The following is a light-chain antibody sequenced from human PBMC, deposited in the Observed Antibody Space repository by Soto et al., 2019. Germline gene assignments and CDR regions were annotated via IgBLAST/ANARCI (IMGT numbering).Light chain of an antibody. Sequence: DIQMTQSPSSLSASVGDRVTITCRASQSISNYLNWYQQKPGKAPKLLIYAASSLHSGVPSRFSGSGSGTDFTLTISSLQLEDFAPYCCQQSYSTAWTFGQGPKVDIK. CDR3: QQSYSTAWT. V-gene: IGKV1-39*01. CDR2: AAS. CDR1: QSISNY. J-gene: IGKJ1*01.